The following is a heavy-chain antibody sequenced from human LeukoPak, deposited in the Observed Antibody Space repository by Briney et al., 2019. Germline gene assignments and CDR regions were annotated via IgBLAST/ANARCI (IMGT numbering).Heavy chain of an antibody. J-gene: IGHJ4*02. CDR2: INSDGSST. D-gene: IGHD2-2*03. CDR1: GFTFSNYL. CDR3: ARVGYCSSSSCYV. Sequence: GGSLRLSRAASGFTFSNYLIHWVRQAPGKGLVWVSGINSDGSSTSYADSAKGRFTISRDNAKNTLYLQMNSLRAEDTAVYYCARVGYCSSSSCYVWGQGTLVTVSS. V-gene: IGHV3-74*01.